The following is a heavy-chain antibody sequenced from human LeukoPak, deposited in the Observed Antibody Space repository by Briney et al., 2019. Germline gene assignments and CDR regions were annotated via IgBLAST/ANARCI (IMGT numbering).Heavy chain of an antibody. Sequence: SETLSLTCTVSGGSLGSYYWSWIRQPPGKGLEWIGYIYYTGSTNYNPSLKSRVTISVDTSKNQFSLKLSSVTAADTAVFHCARGLLYYSADAFDIWGLGTMVTVSS. D-gene: IGHD3-9*01. CDR2: IYYTGST. CDR1: GGSLGSYY. CDR3: ARGLLYYSADAFDI. J-gene: IGHJ3*02. V-gene: IGHV4-59*01.